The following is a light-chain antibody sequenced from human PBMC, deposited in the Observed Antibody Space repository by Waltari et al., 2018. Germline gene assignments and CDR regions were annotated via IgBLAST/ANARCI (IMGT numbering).Light chain of an antibody. CDR2: GKN. V-gene: IGLV3-19*01. Sequence: SSELTQDPAVSVALGQTVRITCQGDSLRSYYASWYQQKPGQDHVLVIYGKNNRPSGIPDRFSGSSSGKTASLTITGAQAEDEADDDCNSRDSSGNHLVFGGGTKLTVL. J-gene: IGLJ3*02. CDR1: SLRSYY. CDR3: NSRDSSGNHLV.